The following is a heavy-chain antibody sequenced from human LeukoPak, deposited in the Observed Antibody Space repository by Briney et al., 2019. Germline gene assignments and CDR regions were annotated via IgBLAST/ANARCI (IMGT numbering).Heavy chain of an antibody. Sequence: SETLSLTCAVYGGSFSGYYWSWIRQPPGKGLEWIGEINHSGSTNYNPSLKSRVTISVDTSKNQFSLKLSSVTAADTAVYYCAMGNEGIAVADLDAFDIWGQGTMVTVSS. V-gene: IGHV4-34*01. CDR3: AMGNEGIAVADLDAFDI. D-gene: IGHD6-19*01. J-gene: IGHJ3*02. CDR2: INHSGST. CDR1: GGSFSGYY.